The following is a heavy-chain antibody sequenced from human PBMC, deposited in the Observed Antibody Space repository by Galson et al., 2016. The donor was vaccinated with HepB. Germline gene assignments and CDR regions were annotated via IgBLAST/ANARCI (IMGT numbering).Heavy chain of an antibody. D-gene: IGHD3-10*01. CDR1: GFTFSSYT. Sequence: SLRLSCAASGFTFSSYTMHWVRQAPGKGLEWVAVISYDGSNKYYADSVKGRFTISRDNSKNTMYLQMNSLRTEDTAVYFCAKDRSFNFGEPLDHWGQGTLVVVSS. CDR3: AKDRSFNFGEPLDH. J-gene: IGHJ4*02. V-gene: IGHV3-30*04. CDR2: ISYDGSNK.